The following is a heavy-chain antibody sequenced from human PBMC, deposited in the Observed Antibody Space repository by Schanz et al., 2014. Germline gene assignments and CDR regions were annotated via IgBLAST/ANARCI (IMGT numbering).Heavy chain of an antibody. V-gene: IGHV3-33*01. D-gene: IGHD1-1*01. J-gene: IGHJ4*02. Sequence: QAQLMESGGGVVQPGTSLILSCSVSGFSLNTYGIHWFRQPAGKGLEWVAVIWNNGVTKYYADSVRGRFTISRDRFQNTLYLRMSSLRAEDTAVYFCARAHGNNWYGKGLDYWGQGTQGTVSS. CDR2: IWNNGVTK. CDR3: ARAHGNNWYGKGLDY. CDR1: GFSLNTYG.